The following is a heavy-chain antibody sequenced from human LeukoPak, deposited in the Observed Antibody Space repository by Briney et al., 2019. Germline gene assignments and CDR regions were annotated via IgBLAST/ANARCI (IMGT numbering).Heavy chain of an antibody. CDR3: ARVAVAGLGGYYFDY. D-gene: IGHD6-19*01. Sequence: GGSLRLSCAASGFTFSSYAMHWVRQAPGKGLEWVAVISYDGSNKYYADSVKGRFTISRDNSKNTLYLQMNSLRAEDTAVYYCARVAVAGLGGYYFDYWGQGTLVTVSS. V-gene: IGHV3-30-3*01. CDR1: GFTFSSYA. J-gene: IGHJ4*02. CDR2: ISYDGSNK.